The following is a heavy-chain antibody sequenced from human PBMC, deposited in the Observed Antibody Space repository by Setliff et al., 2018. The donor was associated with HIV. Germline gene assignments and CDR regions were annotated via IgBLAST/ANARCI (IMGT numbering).Heavy chain of an antibody. D-gene: IGHD3-10*01. CDR1: GASVSSGGFY. V-gene: IGHV4-31*03. J-gene: IGHJ4*02. CDR2: IYYTGST. Sequence: SETLSLTCTVSGASVSSGGFYWSWIRQPPGKGLEWIGYIYYTGSTYYNPSLKSRVTISVDTSKSQFSLRLNSVTATDTALYYCARGRFHRLHRPYSGSGSLGIQYLDYWGQGTLVTVSS. CDR3: ARGRFHRLHRPYSGSGSLGIQYLDY.